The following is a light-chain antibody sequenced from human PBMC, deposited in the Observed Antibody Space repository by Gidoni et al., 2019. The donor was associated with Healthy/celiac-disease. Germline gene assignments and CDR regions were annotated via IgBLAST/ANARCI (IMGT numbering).Light chain of an antibody. CDR3: QQSYSSFTWT. J-gene: IGKJ1*01. CDR1: QSISSY. Sequence: DIQMTQSPSSLSASVGDRVTITCRASQSISSYLNWYQQKPGKAPKLLIYGAFNLQSGVPSRFSGSGSGADFTLTISSLQPEDSATYYCQQSYSSFTWTFGQGTKVEIK. CDR2: GAF. V-gene: IGKV1-39*01.